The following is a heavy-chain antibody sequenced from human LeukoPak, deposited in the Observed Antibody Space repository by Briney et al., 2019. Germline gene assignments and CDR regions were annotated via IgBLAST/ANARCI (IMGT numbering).Heavy chain of an antibody. D-gene: IGHD3-22*01. CDR1: GFTFSSYG. J-gene: IGHJ3*02. CDR3: TKDGYDSSGYYPEGFDAFDI. Sequence: GGSLRLSCAASGFTFSSYGMHWVRQAPGKGLEWVAFIRYDGSNKYYADSVKGRYTISRDNSKNTLYLQMNSLRAEDTAVYYCTKDGYDSSGYYPEGFDAFDIWGQGTMVTVSS. CDR2: IRYDGSNK. V-gene: IGHV3-30*02.